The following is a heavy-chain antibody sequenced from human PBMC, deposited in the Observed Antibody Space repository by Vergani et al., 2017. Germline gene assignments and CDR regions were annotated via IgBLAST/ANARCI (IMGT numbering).Heavy chain of an antibody. V-gene: IGHV3-48*01. D-gene: IGHD2-15*01. Sequence: EVQLVESGGGLVQPGGSLRLSCAASGFTFSSYRMNWVRQAPGKGLEWVSYISSSSSTIYYADSVKGRFTISRDNAKNSLYLQMNSLRAEDTAVYYCATTPGSCYSPVVSSGPLCAFDIWGQGTMVTVSS. J-gene: IGHJ3*02. CDR2: ISSSSSTI. CDR1: GFTFSSYR. CDR3: ATTPGSCYSPVVSSGPLCAFDI.